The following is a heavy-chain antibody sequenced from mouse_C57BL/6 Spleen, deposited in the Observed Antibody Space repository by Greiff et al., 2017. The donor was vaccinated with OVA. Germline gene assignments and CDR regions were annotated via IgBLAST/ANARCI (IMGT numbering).Heavy chain of an antibody. CDR1: GYTFTSYW. CDR3: AREGLLGYAMDY. Sequence: QVQLQQSGTELVKPGASVKLSCKASGYTFTSYWMHWVKQRPGQGLEWIGNINPSNGGTNYNEKFKSKATLTVDKSSSTAYMQLSSLTSEDSAVYYCAREGLLGYAMDYWGQGTSVTVSS. CDR2: INPSNGGT. D-gene: IGHD2-3*01. J-gene: IGHJ4*01. V-gene: IGHV1-53*01.